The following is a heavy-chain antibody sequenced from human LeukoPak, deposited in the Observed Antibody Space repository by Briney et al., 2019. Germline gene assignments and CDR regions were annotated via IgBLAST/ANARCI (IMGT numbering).Heavy chain of an antibody. CDR2: ISSSSSTI. J-gene: IGHJ4*02. Sequence: PGGSLRLSCAASGFTFSSYSMNWVRQAPGKGLEWVSYISSSSSTIYYADSVKGRFTISRDNAKNSLYLQMNSLRAEDTAVYYCASEPLIDYWGQGTLVTVSP. CDR1: GFTFSSYS. CDR3: ASEPLIDY. V-gene: IGHV3-48*01.